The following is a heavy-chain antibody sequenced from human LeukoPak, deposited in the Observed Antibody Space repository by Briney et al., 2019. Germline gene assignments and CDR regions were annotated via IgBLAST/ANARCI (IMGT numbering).Heavy chain of an antibody. CDR2: VYYSGNT. D-gene: IGHD2-8*02. V-gene: IGHV4-59*11. J-gene: IGHJ5*02. CDR3: RGEICTGNNRFDT. CDR1: GGSISSHY. Sequence: SETLSLTCTVSGGSISSHYWSWFRQPPGKGLEWVGYVYYSGNTNYNPSLKSRLTISVDTSKNQFSLKLSSVTAADTAVYYCRGEICTGNNRFDTWGQGTLVTVSS.